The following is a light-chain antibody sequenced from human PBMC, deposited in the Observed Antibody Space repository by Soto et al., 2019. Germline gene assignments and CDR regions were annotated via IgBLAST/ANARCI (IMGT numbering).Light chain of an antibody. CDR1: QRVSSY. J-gene: IGKJ1*01. CDR3: QHSNNWPLWT. Sequence: EIVWTQSTATMWLSPGERCPLSCMASQRVSSYLAWYQQKPGQAPVLLIYDASNRATGIPARFSGSGSGTDFTLTISSLEPEDFAVYYCQHSNNWPLWTVGQGTKVDIK. V-gene: IGKV3-11*01. CDR2: DAS.